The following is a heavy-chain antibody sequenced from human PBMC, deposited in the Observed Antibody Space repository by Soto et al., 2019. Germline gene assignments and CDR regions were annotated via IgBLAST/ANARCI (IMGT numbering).Heavy chain of an antibody. D-gene: IGHD1-7*01. CDR1: GGTFSSYD. Sequence: QVQLVQSGAEVKKPGSSVKVSCKASGGTFSSYDISWVRQAPGQGLEWMGGIIPIFGTANYAQKLQGRVTMTADESTSTAYMELSSLRSEDTAVYYCARVPYNGNYGKKNYYYYVGMEVWGQGTTVTVSS. CDR3: ARVPYNGNYGKKNYYYYVGMEV. V-gene: IGHV1-69*01. J-gene: IGHJ6*02. CDR2: IIPIFGTA.